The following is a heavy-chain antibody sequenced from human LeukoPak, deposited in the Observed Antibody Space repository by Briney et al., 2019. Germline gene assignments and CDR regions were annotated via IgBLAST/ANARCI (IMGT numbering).Heavy chain of an antibody. CDR2: IYYSGST. Sequence: IGYIYYSGSTNYNPSLKSRVTISVDTSKNQFSLKLNSVTAADTAVYYCARHLYYYYGMDVWGQGTTVTVSS. V-gene: IGHV4-59*08. CDR3: ARHLYYYYGMDV. J-gene: IGHJ6*02.